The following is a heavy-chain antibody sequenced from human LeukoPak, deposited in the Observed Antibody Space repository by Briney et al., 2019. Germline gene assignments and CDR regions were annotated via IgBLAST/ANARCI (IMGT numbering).Heavy chain of an antibody. CDR2: IIPIFGTA. CDR1: GGTFSSYA. J-gene: IGHJ6*02. CDR3: ARDQWFSSSWYSVGLPSPSYYYGLDV. Sequence: SVKVSCKASGGTFSSYAISWVRQAPGQGLEWMAGIIPIFGTANYAQKFQGRVTMTTDTSTSTVYIELRSLRSDDTAVYYCARDQWFSSSWYSVGLPSPSYYYGLDVWGQGTTVTVSS. V-gene: IGHV1-69*05. D-gene: IGHD6-13*01.